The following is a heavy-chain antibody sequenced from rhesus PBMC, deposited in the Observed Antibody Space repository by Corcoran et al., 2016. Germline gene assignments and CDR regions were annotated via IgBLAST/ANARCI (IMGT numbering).Heavy chain of an antibody. CDR2: IKSKADGGSA. CDR1: GFTFSNVW. J-gene: IGHJ4*01. V-gene: IGHV3-30*01. D-gene: IGHD4-23*01. CDR3: TTASKHDY. Sequence: EVQLVESGGGLVQPGGSLRLSCAASGFTFSNVWMNWVRQAPGKGLEWVARIKSKADGGSADCAASVKGRFTISRDESKNTLYLQMNSLKTEDTAVYYCTTASKHDYWGQGVLVTVSS.